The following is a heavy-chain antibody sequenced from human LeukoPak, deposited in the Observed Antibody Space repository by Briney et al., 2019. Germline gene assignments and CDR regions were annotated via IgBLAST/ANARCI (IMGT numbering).Heavy chain of an antibody. Sequence: SETLSLTCAVYGGSFSGYYWSWIRQPPGKGLERIGEINHSGSTNYNPSLKSRVTISVDTSKNQFSLKLSSVTAADTAVYYCARGRRYFDWLLRGYYFDYWGQGTLVTVSS. CDR3: ARGRRYFDWLLRGYYFDY. J-gene: IGHJ4*02. CDR1: GGSFSGYY. CDR2: INHSGST. D-gene: IGHD3-9*01. V-gene: IGHV4-34*01.